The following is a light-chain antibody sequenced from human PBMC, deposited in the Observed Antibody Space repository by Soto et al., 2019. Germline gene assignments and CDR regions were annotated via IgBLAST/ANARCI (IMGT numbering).Light chain of an antibody. CDR3: MQALQTPPWT. Sequence: DIVMTQSPLSLPVTPGEPASISCRSSQSLLHSNGYNYLDWYLQKPGQSPQLLIYLGSNRDSGVPDRIRGRGSGTDFTLKISRVEAEDVGVYYCMQALQTPPWTFGQGTKVEIK. V-gene: IGKV2-28*01. J-gene: IGKJ1*01. CDR2: LGS. CDR1: QSLLHSNGYNY.